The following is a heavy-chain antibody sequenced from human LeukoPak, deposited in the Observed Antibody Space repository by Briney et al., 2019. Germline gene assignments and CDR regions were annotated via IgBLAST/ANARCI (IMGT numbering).Heavy chain of an antibody. V-gene: IGHV3-33*01. D-gene: IGHD2/OR15-2a*01. J-gene: IGHJ6*03. CDR3: ARGGKIAGYYYFYMDV. CDR2: IWYDGSNK. CDR1: GFTFSSYG. Sequence: GSLRLSCAASGFTFSSYGMHWVRQAPGKGLEWVAVIWYDGSNKYYADSVKGRFTISRDNSKNTLYLQMNSLRAEDTAVYYCARGGKIAGYYYFYMDVWGKGTTVIVFS.